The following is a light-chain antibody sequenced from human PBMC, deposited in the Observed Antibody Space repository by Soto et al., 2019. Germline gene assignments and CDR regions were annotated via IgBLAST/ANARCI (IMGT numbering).Light chain of an antibody. CDR3: QQYGSSPRT. Sequence: EIVLTQSPGTLSLSPGDTATLSCRASQTVGSRYLAWYQQKPGQAPRLLIYGASSRATGIPDRFSGSGSGTDFTLTISRLEPEDFAVYYCQQYGSSPRTFGQGTKVDIK. V-gene: IGKV3-20*01. J-gene: IGKJ1*01. CDR2: GAS. CDR1: QTVGSRY.